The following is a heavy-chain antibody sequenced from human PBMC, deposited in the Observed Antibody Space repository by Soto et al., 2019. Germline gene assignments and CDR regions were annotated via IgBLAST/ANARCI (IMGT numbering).Heavy chain of an antibody. CDR1: GFTFSGSA. CDR2: IRSKANSYAT. D-gene: IGHD4-17*01. CDR3: TRSDYGDYGEYYFDY. J-gene: IGHJ4*02. Sequence: ESGGGLVQPGGSLKLSCAASGFTFSGSAMHWVRQASGKGLEWVGRIRSKANSYATAYAASVKGRFTISRDDSKNTAYLQMNSLKTEDTAVYYCTRSDYGDYGEYYFDYWGQGTLVTVSS. V-gene: IGHV3-73*01.